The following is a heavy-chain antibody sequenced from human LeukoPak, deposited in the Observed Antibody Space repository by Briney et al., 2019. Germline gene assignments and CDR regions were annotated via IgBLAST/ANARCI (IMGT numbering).Heavy chain of an antibody. CDR1: GFTFKNYA. CDR3: ARDLRYYYGMDV. D-gene: IGHD3-16*01. CDR2: VSGSGESI. Sequence: GGSLRLSCVASGFTFKNYAMNWVRQAPGKGLEWVSGVSGSGESIYYADSVKGRFTISRDNSQNALYLQMNSLRAEDTAVYYCARDLRYYYGMDVWGQGTTVTVSS. J-gene: IGHJ6*02. V-gene: IGHV3-23*01.